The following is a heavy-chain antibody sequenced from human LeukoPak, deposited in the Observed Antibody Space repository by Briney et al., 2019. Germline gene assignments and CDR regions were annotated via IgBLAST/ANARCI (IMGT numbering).Heavy chain of an antibody. V-gene: IGHV4-59*01. D-gene: IGHD3-22*01. Sequence: PSGTLSLTCTVSGGSISSYYWSWIRQPPGKGLEWIGYIYYSGSTNYNPSLKSRVNISVDTSKNQFSLKLSSVTAADTAVYFCERDDDSSGYLNYWGQGTLVTVSS. CDR2: IYYSGST. CDR1: GGSISSYY. CDR3: ERDDDSSGYLNY. J-gene: IGHJ4*02.